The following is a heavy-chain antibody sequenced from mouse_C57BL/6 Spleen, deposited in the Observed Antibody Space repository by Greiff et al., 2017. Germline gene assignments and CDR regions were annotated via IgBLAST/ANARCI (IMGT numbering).Heavy chain of an antibody. CDR3: ARRNWERCAMDY. J-gene: IGHJ4*01. CDR1: GYTFTSYW. D-gene: IGHD4-1*01. Sequence: QVQLKQSGAELVKPGASVKLSCKASGYTFTSYWMHWVKQRPGQGLEWIGYINPSSGYTKYNQKFKDKATLTADKSSSTAYMQLSSLTYEDSAVYYCARRNWERCAMDYWGQGTSVTVSS. V-gene: IGHV1-7*01. CDR2: INPSSGYT.